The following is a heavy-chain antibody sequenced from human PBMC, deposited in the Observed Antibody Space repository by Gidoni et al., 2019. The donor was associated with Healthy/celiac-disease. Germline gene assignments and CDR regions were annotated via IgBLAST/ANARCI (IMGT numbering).Heavy chain of an antibody. CDR3: AKVPGRGGEFPFQH. Sequence: EVQLVESGGGLVQPGRSLRLSCAASGFTFDDYAMHWVRQAPGKGLEWVSGIGWNSGSIGYADSVKGRFTISRDNAKNSLYLQMNSLRAEDTALYYCAKVPGRGGEFPFQHWGQGTLVTVSS. V-gene: IGHV3-9*01. D-gene: IGHD3-10*01. J-gene: IGHJ1*01. CDR1: GFTFDDYA. CDR2: IGWNSGSI.